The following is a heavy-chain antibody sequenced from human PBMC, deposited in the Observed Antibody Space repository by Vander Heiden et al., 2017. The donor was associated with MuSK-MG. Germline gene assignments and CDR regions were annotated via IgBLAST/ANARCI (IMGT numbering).Heavy chain of an antibody. J-gene: IGHJ4*02. D-gene: IGHD5-18*01. CDR1: GFIFDDYS. CDR3: AKDKAGYSYGSAGADY. CDR2: ITRDGSRT. V-gene: IGHV3-43*01. Sequence: EIQLVESGGVVVQPGGSLRLSCAASGFIFDDYSMHWVREGPGKRVEGVSLITRDGSRTYYAESVKGRFTISRDNRKNSLYLQMNSLRTEDTAFYYCAKDKAGYSYGSAGADYWGQGTLVTVSS.